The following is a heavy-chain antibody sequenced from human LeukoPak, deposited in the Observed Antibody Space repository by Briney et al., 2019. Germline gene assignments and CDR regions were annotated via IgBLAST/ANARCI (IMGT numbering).Heavy chain of an antibody. CDR1: GFTFSSYG. D-gene: IGHD6-13*01. J-gene: IGHJ6*03. V-gene: IGHV3-30*02. CDR3: AKDSLTSLNSNWVSQTYYYYMDV. CDR2: IRYDVSDK. Sequence: PGGSLRLSCAASGFTFSSYGMHWVRQAPGKGLEWVAFIRYDVSDKYYADSVKGRFTISRDNSKNTLYLQMNSLRAEDTAVYYCAKDSLTSLNSNWVSQTYYYYMDVWGKGTTVTVSS.